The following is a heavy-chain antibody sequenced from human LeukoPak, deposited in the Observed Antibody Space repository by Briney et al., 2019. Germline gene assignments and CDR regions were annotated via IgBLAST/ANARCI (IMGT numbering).Heavy chain of an antibody. Sequence: GGSLRLSCAASGFAFSSYGMNWVRQAPGKGLEWVSYISSSSSYIYYADSMKGRFTISRDNAKNSLYLQMNSLRAEDTAVYYCAKATAATGEGFDYWGQGTLVTVSS. D-gene: IGHD7-27*01. J-gene: IGHJ4*02. V-gene: IGHV3-21*04. CDR1: GFAFSSYG. CDR3: AKATAATGEGFDY. CDR2: ISSSSSYI.